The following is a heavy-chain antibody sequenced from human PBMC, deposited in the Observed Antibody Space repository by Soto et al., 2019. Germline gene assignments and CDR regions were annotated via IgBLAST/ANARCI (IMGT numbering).Heavy chain of an antibody. V-gene: IGHV3-33*01. CDR3: ASSGSYIYYYYGMDV. D-gene: IGHD3-10*01. CDR2: IWYDGSNK. CDR1: GFTFSSYG. Sequence: QEQLVESVGGVVQPGRSLRLYCAASGFTFSSYGMHWVRQAPGKGLEWVAVIWYDGSNKYYADSVKGRFTISRDNSKNTLYLQMNSLRAEDTAVYYCASSGSYIYYYYGMDVWGQGTTVTVSS. J-gene: IGHJ6*02.